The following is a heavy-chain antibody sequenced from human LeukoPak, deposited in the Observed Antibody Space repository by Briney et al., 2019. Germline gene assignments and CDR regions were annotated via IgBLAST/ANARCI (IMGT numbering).Heavy chain of an antibody. CDR1: GYTFTSYD. CDR2: MNPNSGNT. J-gene: IGHJ4*02. D-gene: IGHD3-3*01. Sequence: ASVKVSCKASGYTFTSYDINWVRQATGQGLEWMGWMNPNSGNTGYAQKFQGRVTMTRNTSISTAYMELSSLRSEDTAVYYSARGALTNYDFWSGYPDDYWGQGTLVTVSS. CDR3: ARGALTNYDFWSGYPDDY. V-gene: IGHV1-8*01.